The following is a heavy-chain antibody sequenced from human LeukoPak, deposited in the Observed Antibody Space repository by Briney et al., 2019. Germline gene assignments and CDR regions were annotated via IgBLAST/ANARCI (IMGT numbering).Heavy chain of an antibody. Sequence: KPSETLSLTCSVSGDSVSSAGYHWSWIRQAPGKGLEWIGHSGSPSYNPSLKSRVMISIDTSKNQFSLKVSTVTAADTAVYYCARSSRGTSDYYGMDVWGQGTTVTVSS. V-gene: IGHV4-61*08. D-gene: IGHD1-1*01. CDR3: ARSSRGTSDYYGMDV. J-gene: IGHJ6*02. CDR1: GDSVSSAGYH. CDR2: SGSP.